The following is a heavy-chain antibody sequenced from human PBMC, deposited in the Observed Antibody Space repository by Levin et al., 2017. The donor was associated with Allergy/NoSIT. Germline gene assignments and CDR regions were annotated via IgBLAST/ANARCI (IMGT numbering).Heavy chain of an antibody. Sequence: SETLSLTCGVSGGSLSDSYWSWIRQSPGKGLEWIGYVYYSGTTTSNPSLQSRVSISIDTSKNQFSLKMTSMTAADTAVYYCVRNADYSSGSMNPYDIWGQGTLVTVSS. CDR3: VRNADYSSGSMNPYDI. D-gene: IGHD3-22*01. J-gene: IGHJ3*02. CDR2: VYYSGTT. V-gene: IGHV4-59*01. CDR1: GGSLSDSY.